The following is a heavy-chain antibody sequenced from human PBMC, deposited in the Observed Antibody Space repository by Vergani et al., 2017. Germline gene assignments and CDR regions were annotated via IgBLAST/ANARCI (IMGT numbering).Heavy chain of an antibody. D-gene: IGHD2-15*01. Sequence: QVQLVQSGAEVKKPGSSVKVSCKASGGTFSSYAISWVRQAPGQGLEWMGGIIPIFGTANYAQKFQGRVTITADESTSTAYMERSSLRSEDTAVYYCASAPGYCSGCSCLDWFDPWGQGTLVTVSS. CDR3: ASAPGYCSGCSCLDWFDP. CDR2: IIPIFGTA. V-gene: IGHV1-69*01. CDR1: GGTFSSYA. J-gene: IGHJ5*02.